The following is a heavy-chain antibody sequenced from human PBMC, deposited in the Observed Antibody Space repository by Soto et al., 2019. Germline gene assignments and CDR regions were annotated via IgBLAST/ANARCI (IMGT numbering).Heavy chain of an antibody. CDR2: IFYTGSN. J-gene: IGHJ4*02. CDR3: ARHESEPPEIMVRGAFYFDL. D-gene: IGHD3-10*01. Sequence: SETLSLTCTVSGGSINNDNYHRDWNRQPPGKGLECIGNIFYTGSNSYNPSLKSRVTISVDTSNNQFSLQLTSVTAADTAVYYCARHESEPPEIMVRGAFYFDLWGQGILVTVSS. CDR1: GGSINNDNYH. V-gene: IGHV4-39*01.